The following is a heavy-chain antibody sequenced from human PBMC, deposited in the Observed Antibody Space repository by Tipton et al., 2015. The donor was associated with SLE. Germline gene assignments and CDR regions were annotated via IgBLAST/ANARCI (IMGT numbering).Heavy chain of an antibody. V-gene: IGHV3-23*01. CDR1: GFTFSSYA. CDR3: AKEKEDIVLVVYAFYGMDV. Sequence: SLRLSCAASGFTFSSYAMSWVRQAPGKGLEWVSAISGSGASTYYADSVKGRFTISRDNAKNSLYLQMNSLRAEDTAVYYCAKEKEDIVLVVYAFYGMDVWGQGTTVTVSS. D-gene: IGHD2-8*02. J-gene: IGHJ6*02. CDR2: ISGSGAST.